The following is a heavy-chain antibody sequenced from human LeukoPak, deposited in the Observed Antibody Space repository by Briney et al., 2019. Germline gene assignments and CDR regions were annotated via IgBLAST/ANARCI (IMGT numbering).Heavy chain of an antibody. D-gene: IGHD3-10*01. CDR3: ARTYYYGSGTRRNGFDI. CDR2: INHSGST. Sequence: SETLSLTCAVYGGSFSGYYWSWIRQPPGKGLEWIGEINHSGSTNYNPSLKSRVTISVDTSKNQFSLKLSSVTAADTAVYYCARTYYYGSGTRRNGFDIWGQGTMVTVSS. CDR1: GGSFSGYY. J-gene: IGHJ3*02. V-gene: IGHV4-34*01.